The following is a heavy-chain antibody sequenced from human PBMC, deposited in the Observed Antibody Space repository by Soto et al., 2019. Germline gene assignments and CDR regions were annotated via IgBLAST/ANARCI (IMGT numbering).Heavy chain of an antibody. D-gene: IGHD3-22*01. CDR1: GFTFSSYS. CDR2: ITGSSSYI. V-gene: IGHV3-21*02. Sequence: EVQLVESGGGLVKPGGSLRLSCAASGFTFSSYSMNWVRQAPGKGLEWVSSITGSSSYIYYADSVKGRFTISRDNAKNGRYVEMNSRRAEDTGVYYCARDVYYYDSSAYWAYWGQGTLVTVSS. J-gene: IGHJ4*02. CDR3: ARDVYYYDSSAYWAY.